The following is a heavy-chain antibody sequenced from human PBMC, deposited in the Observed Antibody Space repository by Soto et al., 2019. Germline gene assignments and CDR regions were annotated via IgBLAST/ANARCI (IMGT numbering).Heavy chain of an antibody. Sequence: QVQLVQSGAEVKKPGSSVKVSCKASGGTFSSYAISWVRQAPGQGLEWMGGIIPIFGTANYAQKFQGRVTNNAEQSTNKAYNELSSLKSEDTAVYFCARDGGTYYYDSSGYYYGDYFDYWGQGTLVTVSS. CDR2: IIPIFGTA. V-gene: IGHV1-69*01. CDR1: GGTFSSYA. J-gene: IGHJ4*02. CDR3: ARDGGTYYYDSSGYYYGDYFDY. D-gene: IGHD3-22*01.